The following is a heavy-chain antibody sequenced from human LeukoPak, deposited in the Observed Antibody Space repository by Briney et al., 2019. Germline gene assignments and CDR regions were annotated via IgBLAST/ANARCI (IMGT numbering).Heavy chain of an antibody. Sequence: ASVKVSCKASGGTFSSYAISWVRQAPGQGLERMGRIIPILGIANYAQKFQGRVAITADKSTSTAYMELSSLRSEDTAVYYCARGGCSGGSCYSLAPDYFDYWGQGTLVTVSS. D-gene: IGHD2-15*01. CDR1: GGTFSSYA. V-gene: IGHV1-69*04. CDR2: IIPILGIA. J-gene: IGHJ4*02. CDR3: ARGGCSGGSCYSLAPDYFDY.